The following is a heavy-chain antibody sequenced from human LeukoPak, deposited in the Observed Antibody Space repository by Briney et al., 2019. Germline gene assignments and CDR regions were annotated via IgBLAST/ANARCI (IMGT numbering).Heavy chain of an antibody. Sequence: PGGSLRLSCAASGFTFSSYAMHWVRQAPGKGLEWVAVISYDGSNKYYADSVKGRFTISRDNSKNTLYLQMNSLRAEDTAVYYCARDQVSGIVPAYWGQGTLVTVSS. V-gene: IGHV3-30-3*01. CDR1: GFTFSSYA. D-gene: IGHD2-2*01. CDR2: ISYDGSNK. CDR3: ARDQVSGIVPAY. J-gene: IGHJ4*02.